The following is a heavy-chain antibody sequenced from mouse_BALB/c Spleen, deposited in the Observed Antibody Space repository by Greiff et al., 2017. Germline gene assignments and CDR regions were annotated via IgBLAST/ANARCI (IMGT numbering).Heavy chain of an antibody. V-gene: IGHV2-9*02. Sequence: VHLVESGPGLVAPSQSLSITCTVSGFSLTSYGVHWVRQPPGKGLEWLGVIWAGGSTNYNSALMSRLSISKDNSKSQVFLKMNSLQTDDTAMYCCARDLYYYGSSGFAYWGQGTLVTVSA. J-gene: IGHJ3*01. D-gene: IGHD1-1*01. CDR2: IWAGGST. CDR3: ARDLYYYGSSGFAY. CDR1: GFSLTSYG.